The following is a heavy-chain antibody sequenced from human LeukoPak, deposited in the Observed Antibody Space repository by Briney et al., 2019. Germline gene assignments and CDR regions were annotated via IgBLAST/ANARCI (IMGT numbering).Heavy chain of an antibody. Sequence: GGSLRLSCAASGFTFSSYSMNWVRQAPGKGLEWVSVIYSGVSTYYADSVKGRFTISRHNSKNTLYLQMNSLRAEDTAVYYCARGGFLDYWGQGTLVTVSS. J-gene: IGHJ4*02. CDR1: GFTFSSYS. CDR3: ARGGFLDY. V-gene: IGHV3-53*04. D-gene: IGHD3-16*01. CDR2: IYSGVST.